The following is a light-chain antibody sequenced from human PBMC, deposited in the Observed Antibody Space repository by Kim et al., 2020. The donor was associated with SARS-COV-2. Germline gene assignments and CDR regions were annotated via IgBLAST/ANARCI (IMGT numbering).Light chain of an antibody. CDR3: SSYAGTNNFYV. V-gene: IGLV2-8*01. CDR1: SSDVGGYNY. CDR2: DVN. J-gene: IGLJ1*01. Sequence: QSVISSCTGTSSDVGGYNYVSWHQQHPGKAPKRMIYDVNKRPSGVSNRFSGSKSGNTASLTVSGLQAEDEADYYCSSYAGTNNFYVFGTGTKVTVL.